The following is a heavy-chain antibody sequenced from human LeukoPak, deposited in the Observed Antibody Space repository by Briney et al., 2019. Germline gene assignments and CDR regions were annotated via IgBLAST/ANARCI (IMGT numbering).Heavy chain of an antibody. CDR2: IYHSGSA. CDR1: GGSISSSNW. CDR3: AREGASGWNYGGGYMDV. Sequence: PSETLSLTCAVSGGSISSSNWWSWVRQPPGKGLEWIGDIYHSGSANYKPSLKSRVTISVDESKNQFSLKLSSVTAADTAVYYCAREGASGWNYGGGYMDVWGKGTTVTVSS. J-gene: IGHJ6*04. D-gene: IGHD4-23*01. V-gene: IGHV4-4*02.